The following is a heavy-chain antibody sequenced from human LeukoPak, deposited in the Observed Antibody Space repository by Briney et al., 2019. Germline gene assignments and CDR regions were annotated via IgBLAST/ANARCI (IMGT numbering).Heavy chain of an antibody. CDR1: GGSISSYY. V-gene: IGHV4-59*01. CDR2: IYYSGST. Sequence: SETLSLTCTVSGGSISSYYWSWLRQPPGKGLEWLGYIYYSGSTNYNPSLKSRVTISVDTSKNQFSLKLSSVTAADTAVYYCARGPAYSSSADAFDIWGQGTMVTVSS. J-gene: IGHJ3*02. D-gene: IGHD6-6*01. CDR3: ARGPAYSSSADAFDI.